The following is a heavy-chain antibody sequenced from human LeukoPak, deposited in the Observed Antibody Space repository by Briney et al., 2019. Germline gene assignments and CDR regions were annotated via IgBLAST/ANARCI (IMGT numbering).Heavy chain of an antibody. V-gene: IGHV1-2*02. D-gene: IGHD2-2*01. CDR1: GYTFTGYY. CDR2: INPNSGGT. Sequence: GASVKVSCKASGYTFTGYYMHWVRQAPGQGLEWMGWINPNSGGTNYAQKFQGRVTMTRDTSISTAYMVLRRLRSDDTAVYYCARPYCSSTSCLWYFGYWGQGTLVTVSS. J-gene: IGHJ4*02. CDR3: ARPYCSSTSCLWYFGY.